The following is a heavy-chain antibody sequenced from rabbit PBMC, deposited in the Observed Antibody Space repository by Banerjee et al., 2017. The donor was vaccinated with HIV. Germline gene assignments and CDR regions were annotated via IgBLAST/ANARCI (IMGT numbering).Heavy chain of an antibody. Sequence: TLTCKASGIDFSSSYWICWVRQAPGKGLELIACIYTSSGSTWYASWVNGRFTISRSTSLNTVDLKMTSLTAADTATYFCARDSSGWGTTRLDLWGPGTLVTVS. J-gene: IGHJ6*01. CDR1: GIDFSSSYW. CDR3: ARDSSGWGTTRLDL. CDR2: IYTSSGST. D-gene: IGHD4-1*01. V-gene: IGHV1S43*01.